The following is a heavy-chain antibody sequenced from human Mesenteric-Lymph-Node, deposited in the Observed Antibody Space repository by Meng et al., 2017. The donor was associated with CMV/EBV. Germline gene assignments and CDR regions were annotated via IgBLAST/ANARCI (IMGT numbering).Heavy chain of an antibody. D-gene: IGHD1-7*01. CDR3: ARTWELQRSGGYYFDY. CDR2: INPNGGGT. J-gene: IGHJ4*02. Sequence: ASVKVSCKASGYSFNVYYMHWARLAPGQGLEWVGRINPNGGGTKYAQMFQGRVTMTRDTSISTAYMELSGLRSDDTAVYYCARTWELQRSGGYYFDYWGQGTPVTVSS. V-gene: IGHV1-2*02. CDR1: GYSFNVYY.